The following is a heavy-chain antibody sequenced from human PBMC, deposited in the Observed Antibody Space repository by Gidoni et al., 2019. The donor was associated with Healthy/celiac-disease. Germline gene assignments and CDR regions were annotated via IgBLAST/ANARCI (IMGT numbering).Heavy chain of an antibody. Sequence: EVQLVESGGGLVNPGGSLRLSCAASGFNYRSCRINCVRQAPGKGLEWGSSISSSSSYIYYADSVKGRFTISRDNAKNSLYLQMNSLRAEDTAVYYCAREIPPGYCSGGSCYFYGMDVWGQGTTXTVSS. CDR3: AREIPPGYCSGGSCYFYGMDV. CDR1: GFNYRSCR. V-gene: IGHV3-21*01. CDR2: ISSSSSYI. D-gene: IGHD2-15*01. J-gene: IGHJ6*02.